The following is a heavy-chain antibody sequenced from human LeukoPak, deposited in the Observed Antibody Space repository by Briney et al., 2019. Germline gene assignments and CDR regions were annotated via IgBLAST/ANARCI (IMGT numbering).Heavy chain of an antibody. CDR1: GYTFTGYY. J-gene: IGHJ4*02. V-gene: IGHV1-2*02. CDR3: ARDTGDFWSGPTVGY. D-gene: IGHD3-3*01. CDR2: INPNSGGT. Sequence: ASVKVSCKASGYTFTGYYMHWGRQAPGQGLEWMGWINPNSGGTNYAQKFQGRVTMTRDTSISTAYMELSRLRSDDTAVYYCARDTGDFWSGPTVGYWGQGTLVTVSS.